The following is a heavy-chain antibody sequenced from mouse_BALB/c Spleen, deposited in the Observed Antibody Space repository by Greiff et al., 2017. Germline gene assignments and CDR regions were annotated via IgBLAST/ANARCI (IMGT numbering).Heavy chain of an antibody. CDR2: INPYNDGT. Sequence: VHVKQSGPELVKPGASVKMSCKASGYTFTSYVMHWVKQKPGQGLEWIGYINPYNDGTKYNEKFKGKATLTSDKSSSTAYMELSSLTSEDSAVYYCAREGNGYAFAYWGQGTLVTVSA. CDR3: AREGNGYAFAY. D-gene: IGHD2-2*01. V-gene: IGHV1-14*01. CDR1: GYTFTSYV. J-gene: IGHJ3*01.